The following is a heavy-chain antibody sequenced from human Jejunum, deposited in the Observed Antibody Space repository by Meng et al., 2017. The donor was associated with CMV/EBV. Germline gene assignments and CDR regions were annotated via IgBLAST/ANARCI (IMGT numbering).Heavy chain of an antibody. D-gene: IGHD3-16*01. V-gene: IGHV1-8*01. CDR2: MSPKSGAA. CDR3: VTDVFGLASD. J-gene: IGHJ4*02. Sequence: SCQPSGRSFTSFDLNWVRQAAGQGFEWIGWMSPKSGAAAYAQKFQGRVTMTRDTSINTAYIELRSLTSDDTAVYFCVTDVFGLASDWGQGTLVTVSS. CDR1: GRSFTSFD.